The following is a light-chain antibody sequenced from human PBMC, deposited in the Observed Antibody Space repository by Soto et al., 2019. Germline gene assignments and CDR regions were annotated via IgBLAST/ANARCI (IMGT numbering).Light chain of an antibody. CDR2: DAS. Sequence: DIQMTQSPSTLSASVGDRVTITCRASQSISSWLAWYQQKPGKAPKLLIYDASSLESGVPSRFSDSGSGTEFTLTISSLQPDDFGTYYCQQYNSYSYTFGQGTKVDIK. V-gene: IGKV1-5*01. CDR1: QSISSW. CDR3: QQYNSYSYT. J-gene: IGKJ2*01.